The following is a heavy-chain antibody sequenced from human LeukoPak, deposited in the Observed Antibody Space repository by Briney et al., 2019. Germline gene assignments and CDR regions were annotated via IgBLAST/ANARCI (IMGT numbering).Heavy chain of an antibody. V-gene: IGHV4-39*01. J-gene: IGHJ5*02. D-gene: IGHD3-3*01. CDR1: GGSISSSSYY. Sequence: SETLSLTCTVSGGSISSSSYYWGWIRQPPGKGLEWIGSIYYSGSTYYNPSLKSRVTISVDTSKNQFSMKLSSVTAADTAVYYCAKQTVDFWSAQGRFDPWGQGTLVTVSS. CDR2: IYYSGST. CDR3: AKQTVDFWSAQGRFDP.